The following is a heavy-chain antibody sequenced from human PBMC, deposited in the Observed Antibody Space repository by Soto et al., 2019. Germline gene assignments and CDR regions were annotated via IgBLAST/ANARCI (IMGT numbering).Heavy chain of an antibody. D-gene: IGHD4-17*01. CDR1: GGSISSGDYY. CDR2: IYYSGST. J-gene: IGHJ5*02. CDR3: ARYYGDFNWFDP. V-gene: IGHV4-30-4*01. Sequence: ASETLSLTCTVSGGSISSGDYYWSWIRQPPGKGLEWIGYIYYSGSTYYNPSLKSRVTISVDTSKNQFSLKLSSVTAADTAVYYCARYYGDFNWFDPWGQGTLVTVSS.